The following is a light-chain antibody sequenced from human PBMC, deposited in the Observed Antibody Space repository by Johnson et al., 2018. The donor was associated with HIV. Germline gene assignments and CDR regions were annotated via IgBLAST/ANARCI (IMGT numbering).Light chain of an antibody. J-gene: IGLJ1*01. V-gene: IGLV1-51*01. CDR2: DDI. Sequence: QSVLTQPPSVSAAPGQKVTISCSGIGSTIGDNYVSWYQHLPGTAPRLLIYDDIKRPSGIPDRFSGSKSGTSASLAISGLQAEDEADYYCAAWDDSLSAYVFGTGTKVTVL. CDR3: AAWDDSLSAYV. CDR1: GSTIGDNY.